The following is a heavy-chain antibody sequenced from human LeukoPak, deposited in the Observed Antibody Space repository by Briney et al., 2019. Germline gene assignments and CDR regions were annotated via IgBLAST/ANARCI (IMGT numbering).Heavy chain of an antibody. CDR2: INHSGNT. J-gene: IGHJ6*03. CDR3: ARQPNWGYFYYMDV. V-gene: IGHV4-34*01. Sequence: PGGSLRLSCAASRFTFRNYAMHWIRQSPGKGLEWIGSINHSGNTNYNPSLKSRVTVSVDTSKNQFSLKLRSVTAADTAIYYCARQPNWGYFYYMDVWGKGTTVTISS. D-gene: IGHD7-27*01. CDR1: RFTFRNYA.